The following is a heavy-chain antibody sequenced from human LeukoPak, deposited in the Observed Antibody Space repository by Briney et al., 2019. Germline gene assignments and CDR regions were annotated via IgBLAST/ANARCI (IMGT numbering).Heavy chain of an antibody. CDR1: GSTFSSYA. D-gene: IGHD6-13*01. CDR2: ISYDGSNK. J-gene: IGHJ4*02. V-gene: IGHV3-30-3*01. Sequence: TGGSLRLSCAASGSTFSSYAMHWVRQAPGKGLEWVAVISYDGSNKYYADSVKGRFTISRDNSKNTLYLQMNSLRAEDTAVYYCARVEQQPAYWGQGTLVTVSS. CDR3: ARVEQQPAY.